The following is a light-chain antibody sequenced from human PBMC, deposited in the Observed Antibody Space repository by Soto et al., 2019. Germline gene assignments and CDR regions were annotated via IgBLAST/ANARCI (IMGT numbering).Light chain of an antibody. CDR1: NSNIGAGYD. V-gene: IGLV6-57*02. CDR3: QSYDDNNVL. CDR2: KSN. J-gene: IGLJ2*01. Sequence: LTQPPSVTGAPGQRVTISCTGTNSNIGAGYDVHWYQQRPGGAPTTVIYKSNQRPSGVPDRFSGSIDSSSNSASLTISGLKTEDEADYYCQSYDDNNVLFGGRTQLTVL.